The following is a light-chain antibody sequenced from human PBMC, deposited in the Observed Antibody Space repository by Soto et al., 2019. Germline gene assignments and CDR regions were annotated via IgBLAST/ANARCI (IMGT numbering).Light chain of an antibody. Sequence: DIQMTQSPSSLSASVGDRVTITCRASQSISSYLNWYQQKPGKAPKLLIYAASSLQSAVPSRFSGSGSGTDFTLTISSLQPEDFATYYCQQSYSTPYTVGQGTNVDSK. J-gene: IGKJ2*01. CDR2: AAS. CDR3: QQSYSTPYT. CDR1: QSISSY. V-gene: IGKV1-39*01.